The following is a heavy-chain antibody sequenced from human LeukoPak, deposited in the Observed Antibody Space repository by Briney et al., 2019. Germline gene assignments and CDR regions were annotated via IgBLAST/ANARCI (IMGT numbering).Heavy chain of an antibody. CDR2: ISRSGSTK. CDR3: ARVLRYCSGGNCYSGGLGYMDV. Sequence: PGGSLRLSCAASGFTFSDYNMRWIRQAPGKGLEWVASISRSGSTKYYADSVKGRFTISRDNAKDSLFLQMNSLRAEDTAVYYCARVLRYCSGGNCYSGGLGYMDVWGKGTTVTISS. J-gene: IGHJ6*03. V-gene: IGHV3-11*01. CDR1: GFTFSDYN. D-gene: IGHD2-15*01.